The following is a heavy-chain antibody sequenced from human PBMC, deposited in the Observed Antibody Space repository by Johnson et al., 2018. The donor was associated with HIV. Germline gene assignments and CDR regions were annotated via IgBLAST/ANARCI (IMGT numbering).Heavy chain of an antibody. CDR1: GFTFSDYY. CDR3: ARVRWQIRSVDVFDI. V-gene: IGHV3-11*04. J-gene: IGHJ3*02. D-gene: IGHD5-24*01. Sequence: QMLLVESGGGLVKPGGSLRLSCAASGFTFSDYYMSWIRQAPGKGPEWISYIRTSSSTIYYADSVKGRFTISRDNAKNSLYLQMDSLRAEDTAVYYCARVRWQIRSVDVFDIWGQGTMVTVSS. CDR2: IRTSSSTI.